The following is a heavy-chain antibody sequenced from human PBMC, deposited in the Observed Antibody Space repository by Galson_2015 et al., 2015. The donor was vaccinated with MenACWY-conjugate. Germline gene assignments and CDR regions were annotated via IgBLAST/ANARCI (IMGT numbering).Heavy chain of an antibody. CDR1: GGSIGSSSYY. J-gene: IGHJ5*02. CDR3: ARSSTVTTRWFDP. D-gene: IGHD4-17*01. V-gene: IGHV4-39*07. Sequence: ETLSLTCTVSGGSIGSSSYYWAWIRQPPEKGLEWIATISYSGNTYYNPSLKSRVTISVDTSRNQFSLNLNSVTAADTAVYYCARSSTVTTRWFDPWGQETLVTVSS. CDR2: ISYSGNT.